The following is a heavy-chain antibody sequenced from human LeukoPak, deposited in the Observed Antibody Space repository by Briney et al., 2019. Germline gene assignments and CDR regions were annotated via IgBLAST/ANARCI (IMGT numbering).Heavy chain of an antibody. D-gene: IGHD3-3*01. J-gene: IGHJ5*02. Sequence: ASVKVSCKASGYTFTSHGIGWVRQAPGQGLEWMGWISPYNGNTKYPQKFQGRVIMTTDTATTTVYMELRSLTSDDTAMYYCAGQGGYAWSWFDPWGQGTLVTVSS. CDR1: GYTFTSHG. V-gene: IGHV1-18*01. CDR2: ISPYNGNT. CDR3: AGQGGYAWSWFDP.